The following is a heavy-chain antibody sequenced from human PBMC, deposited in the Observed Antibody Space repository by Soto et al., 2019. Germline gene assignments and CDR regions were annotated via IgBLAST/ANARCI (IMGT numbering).Heavy chain of an antibody. V-gene: IGHV4-59*08. CDR2: IYYSGST. Sequence: PSETLSLTCTVSGGSIISYYWSWIRQPPGKGLEWIGYIYYSGSTNYNPSLKSRVTISVDTSKNQFSLKLSSVTAADTAVYYCARLSSGWGGYYYYYMDVWGKGTTVTVSS. CDR3: ARLSSGWGGYYYYYMDV. CDR1: GGSIISYY. D-gene: IGHD6-19*01. J-gene: IGHJ6*03.